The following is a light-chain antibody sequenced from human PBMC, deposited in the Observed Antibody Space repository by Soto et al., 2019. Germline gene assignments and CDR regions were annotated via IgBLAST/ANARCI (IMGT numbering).Light chain of an antibody. CDR2: GNS. CDR3: QSYDSSLSWV. V-gene: IGLV1-40*01. J-gene: IGLJ3*02. CDR1: SSNIGAGYD. Sequence: QSVLTQPPSVSGAQGQRFTISCTGSSSNIGAGYDVQWYQQLPGTAPKLLIYGNSNRPSGVPDRFSGSKSGTSASLAITGLQAEDEADYYCQSYDSSLSWVFGGGTKLTVL.